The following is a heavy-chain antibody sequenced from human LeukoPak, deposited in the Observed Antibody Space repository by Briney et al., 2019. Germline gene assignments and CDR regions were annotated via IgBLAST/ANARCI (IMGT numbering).Heavy chain of an antibody. Sequence: ASVKVSCKVSGYTLTELSMHWVRQAPGEGLEWMGGFDPEDGETIYAQKFQGRVTMTEDTSTDTAYMELSSLRSEDMAVYYCARVLRGEFAFDIWGQGTMVTVSS. CDR3: ARVLRGEFAFDI. V-gene: IGHV1-24*01. CDR2: FDPEDGET. J-gene: IGHJ3*02. CDR1: GYTLTELS. D-gene: IGHD3-16*01.